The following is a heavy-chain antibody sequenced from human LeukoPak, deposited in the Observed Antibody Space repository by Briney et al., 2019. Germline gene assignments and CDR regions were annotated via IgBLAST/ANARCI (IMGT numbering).Heavy chain of an antibody. CDR3: ARDLSGSYYFDY. CDR1: GYTFTGYY. V-gene: IGHV1-2*02. D-gene: IGHD1-26*01. J-gene: IGHJ4*02. CDR2: INPNSGGT. Sequence: ASVKVSCKASGYTFTGYYMHWVRQAPGQGLEWMGWINPNSGGTNYAQKFQGRVTMTRDTSISTAYMELSRLRSDDTAVYYCARDLSGSYYFDYWGQGTLVTVSS.